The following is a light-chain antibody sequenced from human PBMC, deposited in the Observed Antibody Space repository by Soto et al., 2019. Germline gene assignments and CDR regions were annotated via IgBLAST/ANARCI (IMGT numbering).Light chain of an antibody. Sequence: QSVLTQPPSVSGAPGQRVTISCTGSSSNIGAGYDVHWYQQRPGTAPKLLIYGNSNRPSGVPDRFSASKSGTSASLAITVLQADEEADYYCQSYDSSLSGYVFGTGTKLTVL. CDR3: QSYDSSLSGYV. CDR1: SSNIGAGYD. V-gene: IGLV1-40*01. J-gene: IGLJ1*01. CDR2: GNS.